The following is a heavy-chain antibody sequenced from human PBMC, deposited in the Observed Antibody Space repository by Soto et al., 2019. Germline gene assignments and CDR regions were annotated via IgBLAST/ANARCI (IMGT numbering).Heavy chain of an antibody. CDR1: GGTFSSYA. CDR2: IIPIFGTA. V-gene: IGHV1-69*13. CDR3: ARDPVVGVVIMTYYNYGMYA. D-gene: IGHD3-10*01. Sequence: SVKVSCKASGGTFSSYAISWVRQAPGQGLEWMGGIIPIFGTANYAQKFQGRVTITADESTSTAYMELSSLRSEDTAVYYCARDPVVGVVIMTYYNYGMYAWGKGTRVPVAS. J-gene: IGHJ6*04.